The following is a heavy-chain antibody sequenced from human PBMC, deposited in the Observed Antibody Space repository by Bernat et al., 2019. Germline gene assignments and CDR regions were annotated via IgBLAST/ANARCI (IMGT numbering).Heavy chain of an antibody. Sequence: QVQLVESGGGVVQPGRSLRLSCAASGFTFSSYGMHWVRQAPGKGLEWVAVIWYDGSNKYYADSVKGRFTISRDNSKNTLYLQMNSLRAEDTAVYYCGRDMEGDYLDYWGQGTLVTVSS. D-gene: IGHD3-10*01. CDR1: GFTFSSYG. CDR2: IWYDGSNK. J-gene: IGHJ4*02. CDR3: GRDMEGDYLDY. V-gene: IGHV3-33*01.